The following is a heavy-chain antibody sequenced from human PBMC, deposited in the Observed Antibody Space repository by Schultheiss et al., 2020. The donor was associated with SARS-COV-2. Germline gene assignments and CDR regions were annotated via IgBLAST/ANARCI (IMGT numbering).Heavy chain of an antibody. CDR2: IYSGGST. D-gene: IGHD6-6*01. CDR3: AKDVAARRRDNWFDP. V-gene: IGHV3-23*03. J-gene: IGHJ5*02. Sequence: GGSLRLSCAASGFTFSSYSMNWVRQAPGKGLEWVSVIYSGGSTYYADSVKGRFTISRDNSKNTLYLQMNSLRAEDTAVYYCAKDVAARRRDNWFDPWGQGTLVTVSS. CDR1: GFTFSSYS.